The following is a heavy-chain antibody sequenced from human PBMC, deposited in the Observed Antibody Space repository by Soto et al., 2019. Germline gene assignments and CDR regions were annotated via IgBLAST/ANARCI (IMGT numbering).Heavy chain of an antibody. J-gene: IGHJ4*02. D-gene: IGHD3-3*01. CDR1: GFTFSSYS. Sequence: PGGSLRLSCAASGFTFSSYSMNWVRQAPGKGLEWVSSISSSSSYIYYADSVKGRFTISRDNAKNSLYLQMNSLKIEDSALYYCATPDWDDFWSGYYPLYFDFWGQGTPVTVSS. V-gene: IGHV3-21*03. CDR3: ATPDWDDFWSGYYPLYFDF. CDR2: ISSSSSYI.